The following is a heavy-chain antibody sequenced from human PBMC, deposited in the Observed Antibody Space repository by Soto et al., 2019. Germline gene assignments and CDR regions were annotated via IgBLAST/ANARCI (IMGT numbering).Heavy chain of an antibody. V-gene: IGHV3-30*18. CDR1: GFTFSSYG. D-gene: IGHD2-8*01. CDR3: AKGCISSSHIRRCYYYGMDV. Sequence: GGSLRLSCAASGFTFSSYGMHWVRQAPGKGLEWVAVISYDGSNKYYADSVKGRFTISRDNSKNTLYLQMNSLRAEDTAVYYCAKGCISSSHIRRCYYYGMDVWGQGTTVTVSS. CDR2: ISYDGSNK. J-gene: IGHJ6*02.